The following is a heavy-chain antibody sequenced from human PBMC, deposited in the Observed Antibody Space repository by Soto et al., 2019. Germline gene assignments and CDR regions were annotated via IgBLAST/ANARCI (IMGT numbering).Heavy chain of an antibody. V-gene: IGHV3-30*18. CDR1: GFTFSSYG. J-gene: IGHJ4*02. CDR3: AKDQGSSGYGPLDY. CDR2: ISCDGSNK. D-gene: IGHD3-22*01. Sequence: GGSLRLSCAASGFTFSSYGMHWVRQAPGKGLEWVAVISCDGSNKYYADSVKRRFTISRDNSKNTLYLQMNSLRAEDTAVYYCAKDQGSSGYGPLDYWGQGTLVTVSS.